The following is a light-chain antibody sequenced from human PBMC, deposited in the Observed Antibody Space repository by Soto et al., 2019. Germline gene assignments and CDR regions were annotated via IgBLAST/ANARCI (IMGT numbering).Light chain of an antibody. Sequence: EIVLTQSPGTLSLSPGERATLSCRASQSVSSRNLAWYRQKPGQAPSLLIYGASNRATGIPVRFSGSGSGTDLTLTISRLEPEDFAVYYCLRYGDSPPAYTFGQGTKLEIK. CDR2: GAS. CDR3: LRYGDSPPAYT. CDR1: QSVSSRN. J-gene: IGKJ2*01. V-gene: IGKV3-20*01.